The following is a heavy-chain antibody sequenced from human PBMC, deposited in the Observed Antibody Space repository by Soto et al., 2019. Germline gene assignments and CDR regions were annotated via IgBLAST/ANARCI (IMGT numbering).Heavy chain of an antibody. CDR2: IYHTGSS. CDR3: ERGGFQLLPDS. Sequence: LTGAVSGGSVNSADFSWTWLRQPPGKGLEWIGYIYHTGSSYCKPSLKSRVTISVDTSKNQFSLKLNSVTAADTAVYYCERGGFQLLPDSWGRGTL. J-gene: IGHJ5*01. D-gene: IGHD2-2*01. V-gene: IGHV4-30-2*01. CDR1: GGSVNSADFS.